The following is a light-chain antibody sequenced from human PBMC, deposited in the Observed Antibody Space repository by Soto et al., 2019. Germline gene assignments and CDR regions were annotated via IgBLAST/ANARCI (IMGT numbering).Light chain of an antibody. Sequence: DIQMTQSPSTLSASVGDRVTITIRANQSISSWLARYQQKPGKAPNLLIYDASNLESGVQPRFSGSGSGTEFTLTISSLQPDDFATYYCQHYNSSPLTFGGGTKMEIK. J-gene: IGKJ4*01. V-gene: IGKV1-5*01. CDR1: QSISSW. CDR3: QHYNSSPLT. CDR2: DAS.